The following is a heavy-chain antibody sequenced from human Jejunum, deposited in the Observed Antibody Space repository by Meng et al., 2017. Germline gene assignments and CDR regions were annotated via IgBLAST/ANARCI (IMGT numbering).Heavy chain of an antibody. CDR3: VRGNNYVWGMIP. V-gene: IGHV4-34*01. J-gene: IGHJ5*02. CDR1: GGSLSGSF. Sequence: VTLQRWGARLLTPSAPLSRASAAYGGSLSGSFWSWIRQPPGKGLEWIGEVSHSGWTKYNPSLKSRVTISLETSKNQFSLKMSSVTAADTAVYYCVRGNNYVWGMIPWGQGTLVTVSS. D-gene: IGHD3-16*01. CDR2: VSHSGWT.